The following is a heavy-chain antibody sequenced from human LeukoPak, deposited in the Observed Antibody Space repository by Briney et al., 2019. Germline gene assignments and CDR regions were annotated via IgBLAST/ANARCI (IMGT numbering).Heavy chain of an antibody. D-gene: IGHD4-17*01. CDR3: ASPGPDYGDYAYAY. V-gene: IGHV4-61*01. Sequence: PSETLSLTCSVSGGSVTSGTYYWTWLRQSAGKGLEWSGYIYYTGATNYNPSLKSRVTISLDTSKSQFSQRVSSVTAADTGTYYCASPGPDYGDYAYAYWGQGSLVTVSS. CDR1: GGSVTSGTYY. J-gene: IGHJ4*02. CDR2: IYYTGAT.